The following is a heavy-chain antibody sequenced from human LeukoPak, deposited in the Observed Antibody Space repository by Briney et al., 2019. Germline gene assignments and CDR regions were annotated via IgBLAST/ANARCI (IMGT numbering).Heavy chain of an antibody. Sequence: SETLSLTCTVSGGSISSSSYYWGWIRQPPGKGLERIGSIYYSGSTYYNPSLKSRVTISVDTSKNQFSLKLSSVTAADTAVYYCASVDSSGYYFDYWGQGTLVTVSS. V-gene: IGHV4-39*01. CDR3: ASVDSSGYYFDY. D-gene: IGHD3-22*01. CDR1: GGSISSSSYY. CDR2: IYYSGST. J-gene: IGHJ4*02.